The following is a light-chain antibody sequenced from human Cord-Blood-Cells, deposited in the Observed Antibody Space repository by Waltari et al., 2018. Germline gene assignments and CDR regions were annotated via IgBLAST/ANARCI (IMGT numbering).Light chain of an antibody. J-gene: IGKJ2*01. CDR1: QSVSSY. V-gene: IGKV3-11*01. CDR3: QQRSNWYT. Sequence: EIVLTQSPATLSLPPGERPTLSCRASQSVSSYLAWYQQKPGQAPRFLIYDASNRATGIPARFSGSGSGTDFTLTISSLEPEDFAVYYCQQRSNWYTFGQGTKLEIK. CDR2: DAS.